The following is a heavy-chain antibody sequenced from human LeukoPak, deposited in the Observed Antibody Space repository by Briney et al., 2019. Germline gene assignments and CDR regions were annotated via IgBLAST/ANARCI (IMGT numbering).Heavy chain of an antibody. CDR2: ITSDGGSI. Sequence: GGSLRLSCSASRFTFSNFNMHWGRQAPGKGLQFVSGITSDGGSIDYADSVRGRFTISRDNSKNTLYLQMNNLRVEDTAVYYCARRDYYDSSGYSPLFDYWGQGTLVTVSS. V-gene: IGHV3-64*04. CDR1: RFTFSNFN. J-gene: IGHJ4*02. D-gene: IGHD3-22*01. CDR3: ARRDYYDSSGYSPLFDY.